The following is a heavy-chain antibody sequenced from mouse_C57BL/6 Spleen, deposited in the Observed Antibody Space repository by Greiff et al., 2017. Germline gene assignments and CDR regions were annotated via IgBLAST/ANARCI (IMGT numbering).Heavy chain of an antibody. D-gene: IGHD1-1*01. J-gene: IGHJ1*03. CDR3: TRGDPTVVADWYGDV. Sequence: VQLQQSGAELVRPGASVTLSCKASGYTFTDYEMHWVKQTPVHGLEWIGAIDPETGGTAYNQKFKGKAILTADKSSSTAYMELRSLTSEDSAVYYCTRGDPTVVADWYGDVWGTGTTVTVSS. CDR1: GYTFTDYE. CDR2: IDPETGGT. V-gene: IGHV1-15*01.